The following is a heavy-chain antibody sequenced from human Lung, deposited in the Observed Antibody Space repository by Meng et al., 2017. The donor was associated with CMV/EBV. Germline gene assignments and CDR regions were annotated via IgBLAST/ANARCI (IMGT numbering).Heavy chain of an antibody. D-gene: IGHD5-12*01. V-gene: IGHV3-20*04. CDR3: VRREYNSCYDY. Sequence: GESLKIYCAASGFTFDDYGMSWVRHAPGNGLEWVSGINWNGGSTGYADPVKGRFSISRDNAKNSLYLQMNSLSAEDTALYYCVRREYNSCYDYWGQGTLVTVSS. CDR2: INWNGGST. J-gene: IGHJ4*02. CDR1: GFTFDDYG.